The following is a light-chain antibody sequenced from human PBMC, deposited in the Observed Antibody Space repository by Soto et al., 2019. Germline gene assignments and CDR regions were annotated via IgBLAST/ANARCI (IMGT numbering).Light chain of an antibody. CDR1: SSDVGGYTY. CDR2: DVS. Sequence: QSVLTQPASVSGSPGQSITISCTGTSSDVGGYTYVSWYQQHPGTAPKLMIYDVSNRPSGVSNRFSGSKSGNTASLTISGLQAEDEADYYCSSYTSSSTLVFGTATKLTVL. V-gene: IGLV2-14*01. J-gene: IGLJ1*01. CDR3: SSYTSSSTLV.